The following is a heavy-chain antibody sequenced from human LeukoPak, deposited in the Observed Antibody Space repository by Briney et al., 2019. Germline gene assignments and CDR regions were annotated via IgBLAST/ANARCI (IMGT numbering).Heavy chain of an antibody. CDR3: ARGQAMGYYFDY. CDR1: GGSFSGYY. CDR2: INHSGST. Sequence: SETLSLTYAVYGGSFSGYYWSWIRQPPGKGLEWIGEINHSGSTNYNPSLKSRVTISVDTSKNQFSLKLSSVTAADTAVYYCARGQAMGYYFDYWGQGTLVTVSS. V-gene: IGHV4-34*01. J-gene: IGHJ4*02. D-gene: IGHD5-18*01.